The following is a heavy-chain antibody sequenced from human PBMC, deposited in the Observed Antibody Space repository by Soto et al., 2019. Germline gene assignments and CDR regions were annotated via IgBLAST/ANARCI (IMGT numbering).Heavy chain of an antibody. V-gene: IGHV1-3*01. CDR1: GYAFTSYA. CDR2: INAGNGNT. Sequence: ASVNVSCKASGYAFTSYALHWVRQAPGQRPEWMGLINAGNGNTKYSQKFQGRVTITRDTSASTSYMELTSLRSEDTAVYYCTRGQLFNWFDPRGQVTFGTVSS. D-gene: IGHD1-1*01. J-gene: IGHJ5*02. CDR3: TRGQLFNWFDP.